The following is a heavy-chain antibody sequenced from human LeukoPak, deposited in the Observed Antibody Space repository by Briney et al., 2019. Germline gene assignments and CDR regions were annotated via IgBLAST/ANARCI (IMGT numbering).Heavy chain of an antibody. V-gene: IGHV1-2*02. Sequence: ASVKVSCKASGYTFTGYYMHWVRQAPGQGLEWMGWINPNSGGTNYAQKFQGRVTMTRDTSINTAYMELSRLRSDDADVYYCARIPGDSGYDYGSLDYWGQGTLVTVSS. J-gene: IGHJ4*02. CDR3: ARIPGDSGYDYGSLDY. CDR2: INPNSGGT. D-gene: IGHD5-12*01. CDR1: GYTFTGYY.